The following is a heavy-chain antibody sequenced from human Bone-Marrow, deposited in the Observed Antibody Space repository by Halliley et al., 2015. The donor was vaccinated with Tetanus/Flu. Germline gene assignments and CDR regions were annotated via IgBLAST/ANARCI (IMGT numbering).Heavy chain of an antibody. D-gene: IGHD3-3*01. J-gene: IGHJ5*02. CDR2: IHHSGST. Sequence: GLVKPSETLSLTCAVSGDSISNTDWWSWVRQPPGEGLEWIGEIHHSGSTNYNPSLKSRITILLDKSKNQFPLRLNSVTAADTAIYYWARGNSILGVVMGWFAPWGQGTLVTVSS. V-gene: IGHV4-4*02. CDR3: ARGNSILGVVMGWFAP. CDR1: GDSISNTDW.